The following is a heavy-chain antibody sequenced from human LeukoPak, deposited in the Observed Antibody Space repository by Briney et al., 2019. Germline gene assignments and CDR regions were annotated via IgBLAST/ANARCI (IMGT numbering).Heavy chain of an antibody. CDR3: ARDRATGAFDI. J-gene: IGHJ3*02. D-gene: IGHD3-9*01. CDR1: GGSISSYY. Sequence: PSETLSLTCTVSGGSISSYYWSWIRQPPGKGLEWIGYIYYRGSTNYNPSLKSRVTISVDTSKNQFSLKLSSVTAADTAVYYCARDRATGAFDIRGQGTMVTVSS. V-gene: IGHV4-59*01. CDR2: IYYRGST.